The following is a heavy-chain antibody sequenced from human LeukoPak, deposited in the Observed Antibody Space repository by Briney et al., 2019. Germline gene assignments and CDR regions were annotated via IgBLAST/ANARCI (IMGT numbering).Heavy chain of an antibody. Sequence: KPSETLSLTCAVYGGSFSGYYWSWIRQPPGKGLEWIGEINHSGSTNYNPSLKSRVTISVDTSKNQFSLKLSSVTAADTAVSYCARGRLKQWLVRYADYYYGMDVWGQRTTVTVSS. D-gene: IGHD6-19*01. CDR2: INHSGST. V-gene: IGHV4-34*01. J-gene: IGHJ6*02. CDR3: ARGRLKQWLVRYADYYYGMDV. CDR1: GGSFSGYY.